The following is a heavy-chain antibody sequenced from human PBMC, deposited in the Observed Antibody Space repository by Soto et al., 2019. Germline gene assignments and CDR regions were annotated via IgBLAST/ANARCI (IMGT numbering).Heavy chain of an antibody. CDR2: IYYSGST. J-gene: IGHJ6*02. CDR3: ARGGRRSPGMDV. V-gene: IGHV4-31*02. Sequence: PSDTLSLTWTVSGGSISSGGYYWSWIRQHPGKGLEWIGYIYYSGSTYYNPSHKSRVTISVDTSKNQFSLKLSSVTAADTAVYYCARGGRRSPGMDVWGQGTTVTVSS. CDR1: GGSISSGGYY.